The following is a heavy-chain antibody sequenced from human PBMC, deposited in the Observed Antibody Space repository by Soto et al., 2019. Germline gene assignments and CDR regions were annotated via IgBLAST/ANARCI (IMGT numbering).Heavy chain of an antibody. Sequence: PSETLSLTCSVSGGSLTTNGHYWTWIRQHPGQGLEWIAYIYYTGNSYLNPSLKSRLSISVDTSKNQFSLELRSVTAADTAVYYCAREQWGFDSWGQGTLVTFSS. V-gene: IGHV4-31*03. CDR2: IYYTGNS. CDR3: AREQWGFDS. J-gene: IGHJ4*02. D-gene: IGHD6-19*01. CDR1: GGSLTTNGHY.